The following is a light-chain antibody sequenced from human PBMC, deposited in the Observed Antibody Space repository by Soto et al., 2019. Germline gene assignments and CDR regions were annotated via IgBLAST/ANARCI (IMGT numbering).Light chain of an antibody. CDR2: LGS. CDR1: QTLLHTNGYNY. V-gene: IGKV2-28*01. CDR3: MQVLLSPLVS. Sequence: DIVMTQSPLSLPVTPGEPASISCRSSQTLLHTNGYNYLDCDLQRPGQSPHLLIYLGSNRASGVPDRCSGSGSGTDVTLKISRGEAEDVGVYYYMQVLLSPLVSFGQGTRLEIK. J-gene: IGKJ5*01.